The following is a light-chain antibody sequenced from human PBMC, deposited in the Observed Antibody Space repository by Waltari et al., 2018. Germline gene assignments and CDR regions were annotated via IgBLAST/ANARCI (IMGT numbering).Light chain of an antibody. CDR1: SSDIGAYNY. V-gene: IGLV2-14*03. Sequence: QSALTQPASVSGSPGQSITISCTGTSSDIGAYNYVSWYQQHPGKAPKFMIYDVSKRPSGVPIRFSGSKSGNAASLSISGLQAEDEADYYCNSYTTGHTLVFGGGTKLTVL. J-gene: IGLJ2*01. CDR2: DVS. CDR3: NSYTTGHTLV.